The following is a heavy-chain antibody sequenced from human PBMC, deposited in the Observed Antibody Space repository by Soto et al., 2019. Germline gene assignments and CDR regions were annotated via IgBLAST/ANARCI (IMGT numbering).Heavy chain of an antibody. Sequence: GESLKISCAASGFTFSNAWMSWVRQAPGKGLEWVGRIKSKTDGGTTDYAAPVKGRFTISRDDSKNTLYLQMNSLKTEDTAVYYCTTRPKAGDAFDIWGQGTMVTVSS. CDR1: GFTFSNAW. D-gene: IGHD6-19*01. J-gene: IGHJ3*02. V-gene: IGHV3-15*01. CDR2: IKSKTDGGTT. CDR3: TTRPKAGDAFDI.